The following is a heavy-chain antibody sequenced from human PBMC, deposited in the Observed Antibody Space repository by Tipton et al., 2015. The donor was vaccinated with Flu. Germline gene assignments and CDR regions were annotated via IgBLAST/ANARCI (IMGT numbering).Heavy chain of an antibody. V-gene: IGHV4-38-2*02. D-gene: IGHD4-11*01. CDR1: GYSISSGYY. Sequence: LRLSCTVSGYSISSGYYWGWIRQPPGKGLEWIGSIYHSGSTYYNPSLKSRVSISLDTSKNQFSLSLKSVTAADTAVYYCASILLQPLDYWGQGTLVTVSS. J-gene: IGHJ4*02. CDR2: IYHSGST. CDR3: ASILLQPLDY.